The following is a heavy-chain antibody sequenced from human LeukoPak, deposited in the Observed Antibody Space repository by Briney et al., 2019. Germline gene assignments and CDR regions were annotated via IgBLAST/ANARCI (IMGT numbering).Heavy chain of an antibody. V-gene: IGHV1-46*01. CDR3: AREMVAAAIDY. CDR1: GYTFTSYY. D-gene: IGHD2-15*01. CDR2: INPSGGST. Sequence: ASVKVSCKASGYTFTSYYMHWVRQAPGQGLEWMGIINPSGGSTSYAQKFQGRVTMTRDTSTSTVYMGLSSLRSEDTAVYYCAREMVAAAIDYWGQGTLVTVSS. J-gene: IGHJ4*02.